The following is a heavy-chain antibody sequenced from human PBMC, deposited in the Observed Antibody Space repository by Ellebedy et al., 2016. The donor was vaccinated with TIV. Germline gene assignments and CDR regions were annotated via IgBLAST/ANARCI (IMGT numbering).Heavy chain of an antibody. J-gene: IGHJ4*02. CDR2: IGPDGSST. CDR1: GFTFSSYW. Sequence: GESLKISCAASGFTFSSYWMHWVRQAPGKGLVWVSRIGPDGSSTGYADSVKGRFTISRDNAKNTLSLQMNSLRVEETAVYYCARGTTGTGGYFDYWGQGTLVTVSS. D-gene: IGHD1-1*01. V-gene: IGHV3-74*01. CDR3: ARGTTGTGGYFDY.